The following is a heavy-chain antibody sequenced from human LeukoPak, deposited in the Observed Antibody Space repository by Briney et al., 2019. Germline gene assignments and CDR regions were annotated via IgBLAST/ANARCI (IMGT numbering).Heavy chain of an antibody. CDR1: GFTFSSYG. CDR2: VWYDGINK. Sequence: GRSLRLSCSASGFTFSSYGMHWVRQAPGKGLEWVAVVWYDGINKYHADSVKGRFTISRDNSKNTLYLQMNSLRAEDTAVYYCARSTSSEYDIYHFDYWGQGTLVTVSS. D-gene: IGHD3-9*01. V-gene: IGHV3-33*01. J-gene: IGHJ4*02. CDR3: ARSTSSEYDIYHFDY.